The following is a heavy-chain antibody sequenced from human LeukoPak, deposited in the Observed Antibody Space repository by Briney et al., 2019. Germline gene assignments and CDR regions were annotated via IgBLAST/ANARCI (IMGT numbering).Heavy chain of an antibody. V-gene: IGHV1-18*01. CDR2: ISAYNGNT. J-gene: IGHJ4*02. CDR1: GYTFTSYG. Sequence: ASVKVSCKASGYTFTSYGISWVRQAPGQGLEWMGWISAYNGNTNYAQKLQGRVTMNTDTSTSTAYMELRSLRSDDTAVYYCARDRTTVTTYYFDYWGQGTLVTVSS. CDR3: ARDRTTVTTYYFDY. D-gene: IGHD4-17*01.